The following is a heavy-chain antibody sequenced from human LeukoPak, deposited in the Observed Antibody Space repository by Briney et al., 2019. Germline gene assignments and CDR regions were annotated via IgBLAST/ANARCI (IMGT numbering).Heavy chain of an antibody. CDR2: ISAYNGNT. CDR3: ASLTCYYYMDV. J-gene: IGHJ6*03. Sequence: ASVKVSYKASSYTFTSYGISWVRQAPGQGLEWMGWISAYNGNTNYAQKLQGRVTVTTDTSTSTAYMELRSLRSDDTAVYYCASLTCYYYMDVWGKGTTVTVSS. V-gene: IGHV1-18*01. CDR1: SYTFTSYG.